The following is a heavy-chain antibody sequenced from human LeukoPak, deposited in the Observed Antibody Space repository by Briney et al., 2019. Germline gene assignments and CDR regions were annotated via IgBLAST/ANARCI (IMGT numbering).Heavy chain of an antibody. D-gene: IGHD7-27*01. Sequence: SGGSLRLSCAASRSTFSSYVMTWVRQAPGKGLEWVASIKQDGSEKYYVDSVKGRFTISRDTAKTSLFLQMNSLRAEDTAVYYCARDSLINWGPGYYYYVMDVWGQGTTVTVSS. CDR1: RSTFSSYV. V-gene: IGHV3-7*01. J-gene: IGHJ6*02. CDR3: ARDSLINWGPGYYYYVMDV. CDR2: IKQDGSEK.